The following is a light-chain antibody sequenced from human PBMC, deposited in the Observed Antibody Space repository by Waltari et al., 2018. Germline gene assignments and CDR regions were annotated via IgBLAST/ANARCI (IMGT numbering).Light chain of an antibody. CDR1: STHVGGYHR. J-gene: IGLJ2*01. V-gene: IGLV2-18*02. CDR2: EVP. Sequence: QSALTQPPSVSGSPGHSVPIPCTVTSTHVGGYHRVPWSPPPPGTPPKPMIYEVPYRPSGVPDRFSGSKSGNTASLTISGLQAEDEADYYCTSYTSSGTLLFGGGTKLTVV. CDR3: TSYTSSGTLL.